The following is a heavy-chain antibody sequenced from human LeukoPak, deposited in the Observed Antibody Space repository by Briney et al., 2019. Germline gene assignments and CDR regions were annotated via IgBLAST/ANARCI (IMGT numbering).Heavy chain of an antibody. J-gene: IGHJ4*02. CDR2: TSESGGST. D-gene: IGHD3-9*01. Sequence: GGSLRLSCEASGFTFSSYAMGWVRQAPGKGLEWVSVTSESGGSTHYADSVKGRFTISRDNSKNTLYLQMNSLRAEDTAVYYCARDLTGNFDYWGQGTLVTVSS. CDR3: ARDLTGNFDY. V-gene: IGHV3-23*01. CDR1: GFTFSSYA.